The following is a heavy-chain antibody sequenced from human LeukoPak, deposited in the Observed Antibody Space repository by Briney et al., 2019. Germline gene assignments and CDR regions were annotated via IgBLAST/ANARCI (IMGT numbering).Heavy chain of an antibody. J-gene: IGHJ2*01. CDR3: AKDLLSSTSSLNWYFDP. CDR2: ISGSGGST. D-gene: IGHD2-2*01. CDR1: GFTFSSYA. Sequence: GGSLRLSCAASGFTFSSYAMSWVRQAPGKGLEWVSAISGSGGSTYYADSVKGRFTISRDNSKNTLYLQMNSLRAEDTAVYYCAKDLLSSTSSLNWYFDPWGRGTLVTVSS. V-gene: IGHV3-23*01.